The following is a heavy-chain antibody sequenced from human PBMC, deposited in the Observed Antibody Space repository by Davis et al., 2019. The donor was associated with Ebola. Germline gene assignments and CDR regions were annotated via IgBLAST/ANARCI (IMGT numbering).Heavy chain of an antibody. J-gene: IGHJ6*02. CDR3: AREPRYGDYTHHDYYGMDV. CDR1: GYTFTSYY. Sequence: AASVKVSCKASGYTFTSYYMHWVRQAPGQGLEWMGIINPSGGSTSYAQKFQGRVTMTTDTSTSTAYMELRSLRSDDTAVYYCAREPRYGDYTHHDYYGMDVWGQGTTVTVSS. D-gene: IGHD4-17*01. CDR2: INPSGGST. V-gene: IGHV1-46*01.